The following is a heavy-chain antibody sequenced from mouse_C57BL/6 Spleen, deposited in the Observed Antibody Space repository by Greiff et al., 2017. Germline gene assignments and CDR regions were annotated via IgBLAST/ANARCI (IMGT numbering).Heavy chain of an antibody. V-gene: IGHV3-6*01. CDR2: ISYGGSN. Sequence: EVKLVESGPGLVTPSQSLSLTCSVTGYSITSGHYWNWIRQCPGNKLEWMGYISYGGSNYYNPSLKNRISITRDTSKNQFFLKLNSVTTEDTATYYGADGSSYGFAYWGQGTLVTVSA. CDR1: GYSITSGHY. J-gene: IGHJ3*01. CDR3: ADGSSYGFAY. D-gene: IGHD1-1*01.